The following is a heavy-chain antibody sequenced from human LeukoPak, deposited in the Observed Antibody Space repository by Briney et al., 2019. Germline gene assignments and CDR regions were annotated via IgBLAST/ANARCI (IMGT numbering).Heavy chain of an antibody. V-gene: IGHV3-9*01. CDR1: GFTFDDYA. CDR3: ARGTSTRY. Sequence: GGSLRLSCAASGFTFDDYAMHWVRHAPGKGLEWVSGISWNSGSIGYADSVKGRFTISRDNAKNSLYLQMNGLRVEDTALYVCARGTSTRYWGQGTLVTVSS. CDR2: ISWNSGSI. J-gene: IGHJ4*02.